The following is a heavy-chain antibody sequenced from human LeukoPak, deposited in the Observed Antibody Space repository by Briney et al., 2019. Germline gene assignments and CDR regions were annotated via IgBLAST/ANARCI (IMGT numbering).Heavy chain of an antibody. D-gene: IGHD1-1*01. CDR3: ARVNDWVFDY. CDR2: IYTSGST. CDR1: GGSISSGSYY. V-gene: IGHV4-61*02. J-gene: IGHJ4*02. Sequence: TLSLTCTVSGGSISSGSYYWSWIRQPAGKGLEWIGRIYTSGSTNYNPSLKSRVTISVDTSKNQFSLKLSSVTAADTAVYYCARVNDWVFDYWGQGTLVTVSS.